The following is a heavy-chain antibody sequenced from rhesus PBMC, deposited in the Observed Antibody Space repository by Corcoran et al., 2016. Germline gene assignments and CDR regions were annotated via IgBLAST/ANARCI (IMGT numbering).Heavy chain of an antibody. V-gene: IGHV4-80*01. J-gene: IGHJ4*01. CDR2: INGNSAST. Sequence: QVQLQESGPGLVKPSETLSLTCAVSGGSFSSYWWSWIRQPPGKGLDWIGEINGNSASTTTNPSLNSRVTISTDASKNQFSLKLSSVTAADTAVYYCARYHAPPAYNWNVFLDYWGQGVLVTVSS. CDR3: ARYHAPPAYNWNVFLDY. CDR1: GGSFSSYW. D-gene: IGHD1-7*02.